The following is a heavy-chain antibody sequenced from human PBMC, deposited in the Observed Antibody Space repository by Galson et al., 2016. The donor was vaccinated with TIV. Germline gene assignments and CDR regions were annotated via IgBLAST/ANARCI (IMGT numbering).Heavy chain of an antibody. Sequence: LSLTCTVSGVSISTGDYYWMWIRQPPGKGLEWVGSIYYSGTTYYNPSLLSRVIVSVDTSKNQFSLKLGSVTAADTAVFYCARARRVARVVVAATGTAIDNWGRGTLVTVSS. D-gene: IGHD2-15*01. J-gene: IGHJ4*02. V-gene: IGHV4-30-4*01. CDR1: GVSISTGDYY. CDR3: ARARRVARVVVAATGTAIDN. CDR2: IYYSGTT.